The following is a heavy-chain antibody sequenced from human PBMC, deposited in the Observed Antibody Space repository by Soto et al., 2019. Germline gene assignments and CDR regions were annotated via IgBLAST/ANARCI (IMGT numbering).Heavy chain of an antibody. V-gene: IGHV3-64D*06. J-gene: IGHJ6*02. Sequence: GGSLRLSCSASEFTFSSYAMHWVRQAPGKGLEYVSAISSNGGSTYYADAVKGRCTISRDNSKNTLYLQMSSLRAEDTAVDYCVKAQYCSGGSCYSGYYYYGMDVWGQGTTVTVSS. CDR2: ISSNGGST. D-gene: IGHD2-15*01. CDR3: VKAQYCSGGSCYSGYYYYGMDV. CDR1: EFTFSSYA.